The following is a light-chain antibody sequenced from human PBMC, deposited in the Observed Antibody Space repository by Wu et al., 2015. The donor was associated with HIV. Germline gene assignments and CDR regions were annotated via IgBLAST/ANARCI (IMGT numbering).Light chain of an antibody. CDR3: QQLNSFPLT. CDR2: DAS. J-gene: IGKJ5*01. Sequence: IQLTQSPSSLSASIGDRVTITCRASRDIATYLAWYQQMPGKAPRVLIYDASTLQTGVSSRFSGSGSGAEFTLSISGLQREDFAIYYCQQLNSFPLTFGHGTRLEIK. CDR1: RDIATY. V-gene: IGKV1-9*01.